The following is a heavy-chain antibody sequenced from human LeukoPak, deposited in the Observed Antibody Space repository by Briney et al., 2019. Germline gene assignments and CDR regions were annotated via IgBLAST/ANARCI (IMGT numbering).Heavy chain of an antibody. V-gene: IGHV5-51*01. CDR3: ARPSSSWYEHFDY. J-gene: IGHJ4*02. CDR1: GYSFTSYW. CDR2: IYPGDSDT. Sequence: GESLKISGKGSGYSFTSYWIGWVRQMPGKGLEWMGIIYPGDSDTRDSPSFQGQVTISDDKSISTAYLQWSSLKASDTAMYYCARPSSSWYEHFDYWGQGTLVTVSS. D-gene: IGHD6-13*01.